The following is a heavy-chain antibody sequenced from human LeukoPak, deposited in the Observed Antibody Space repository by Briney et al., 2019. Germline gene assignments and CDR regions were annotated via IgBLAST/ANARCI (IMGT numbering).Heavy chain of an antibody. J-gene: IGHJ4*02. Sequence: TGVSLRLSCGASGFTFSDYSINWVRQAPGKGLEWVSSISGSGSHIYYADSLKGRFTISRDNAKNSVSLQMNSLRADDTAVYYCAKDPWGRSSFWGQGTLVIVSS. CDR1: GFTFSDYS. D-gene: IGHD6-6*01. CDR3: AKDPWGRSSF. V-gene: IGHV3-21*06. CDR2: ISGSGSHI.